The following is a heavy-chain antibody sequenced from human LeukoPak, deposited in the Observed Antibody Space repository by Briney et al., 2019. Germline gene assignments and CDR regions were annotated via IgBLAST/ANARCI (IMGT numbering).Heavy chain of an antibody. V-gene: IGHV3-23*01. D-gene: IGHD6-13*01. J-gene: IGHJ4*02. CDR3: AKDRGDSSRGGEYYFDY. CDR2: HSGSGGST. CDR1: GFTFSSYD. Sequence: GGTLRLFCAASGFTFSSYDMSWARQAPGKGLEGVLAHSGSGGSTYYADSVKGRFTISRDNSKNMLYLQKNSLRAEDTAVYYCAKDRGDSSRGGEYYFDYWGQGTLVTVSS.